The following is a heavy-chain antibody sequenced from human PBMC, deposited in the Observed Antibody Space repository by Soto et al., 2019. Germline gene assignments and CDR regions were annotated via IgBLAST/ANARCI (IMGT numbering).Heavy chain of an antibody. D-gene: IGHD3-10*01. V-gene: IGHV1-18*01. J-gene: IGHJ5*02. CDR1: GYTFTNYG. CDR2: ISAYNGNT. CDR3: ARGVGSGSYYNQYNWFDP. Sequence: QVQLVQSGAEVKKPGASVKVSCKASGYTFTNYGISWVRQAPGQGLEWMGWISAYNGNTKYAQKLQGRVTMTTDTFTPTAXMELRSLRSDDTAVYYCARGVGSGSYYNQYNWFDPWGQGTLVTVSS.